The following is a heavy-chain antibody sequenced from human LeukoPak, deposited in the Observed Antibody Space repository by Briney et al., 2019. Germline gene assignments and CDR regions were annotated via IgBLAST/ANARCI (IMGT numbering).Heavy chain of an antibody. CDR1: GFTLSSYG. CDR3: AKDLMATISIADY. CDR2: ISYDGSNK. J-gene: IGHJ4*02. Sequence: GGSLRLSCAASGFTLSSYGMHWVRQAPGKGLEWVAVISYDGSNKYYADSVKGRFTISRDNSKNTLYLQMNSLRAEDTAVYYCAKDLMATISIADYWGQGTLVTVSS. D-gene: IGHD5-24*01. V-gene: IGHV3-30*18.